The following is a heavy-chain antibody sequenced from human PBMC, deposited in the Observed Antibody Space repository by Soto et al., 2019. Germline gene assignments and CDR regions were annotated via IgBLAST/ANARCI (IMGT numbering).Heavy chain of an antibody. V-gene: IGHV3-21*01. CDR1: GFTFSSYS. J-gene: IGHJ2*01. D-gene: IGHD6-13*01. Sequence: GGSLRLSCAASGFTFSSYSMNWVRQAPGKGLEWVPSISSSSSYIYYADSVKGRFTISRDNAKNSLYLQMNSLRAEDTAVYYCARDPPYSSSSSHWYFDLWGRGTLVTVSS. CDR2: ISSSSSYI. CDR3: ARDPPYSSSSSHWYFDL.